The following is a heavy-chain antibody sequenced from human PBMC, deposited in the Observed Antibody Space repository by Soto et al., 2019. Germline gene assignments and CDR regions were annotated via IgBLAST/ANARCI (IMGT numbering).Heavy chain of an antibody. V-gene: IGHV1-69*01. CDR1: GGTFSSYS. D-gene: IGHD3-16*01. CDR3: ARAGGRHSGGIDY. Sequence: QVQLVQSGAEVKKPGSSVKVSCKASGGTFSSYSINWVRQAPGQGLEWMGEIIPIFGTANYAQKFQGRVTITADESTSAAYMQLSSLRSEDTAVYYCARAGGRHSGGIDYSGQGTLVTGSS. CDR2: IIPIFGTA. J-gene: IGHJ4*02.